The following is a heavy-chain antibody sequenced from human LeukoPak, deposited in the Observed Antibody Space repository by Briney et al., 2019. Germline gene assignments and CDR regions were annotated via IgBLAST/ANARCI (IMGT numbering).Heavy chain of an antibody. V-gene: IGHV4-34*01. D-gene: IGHD6-13*01. J-gene: IGHJ4*02. CDR1: GGSFSGYY. Sequence: SETLSLTCAVYGGSFSGYYWNWIRQPPGKGLEWIGEVYHTGSTNYNPSLKSRVTISVDTSKNQFSLKLTSVTAADTAVYYCAVRYSGSWYLFDYWGQGTLVTVSS. CDR2: VYHTGST. CDR3: AVRYSGSWYLFDY.